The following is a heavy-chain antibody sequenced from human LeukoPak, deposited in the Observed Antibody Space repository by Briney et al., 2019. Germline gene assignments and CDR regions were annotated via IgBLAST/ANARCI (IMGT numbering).Heavy chain of an antibody. CDR2: IYYSGST. CDR1: GGSISSSTYL. V-gene: IGHV4-39*01. D-gene: IGHD3-16*01. Sequence: SGTLSLTCTVSGGSISSSTYLWDWIRQPPGKGLEWIGSIYYSGSTDSNPSLQSRVTISVDTSKNQFSLKLSSVIAADTAVYYCARRDRGGYYGMDVWGQGTTVTVSS. CDR3: ARRDRGGYYGMDV. J-gene: IGHJ6*02.